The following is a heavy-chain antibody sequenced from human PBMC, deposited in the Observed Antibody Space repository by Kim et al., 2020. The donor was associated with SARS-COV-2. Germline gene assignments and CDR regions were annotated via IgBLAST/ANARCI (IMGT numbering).Heavy chain of an antibody. J-gene: IGHJ3*02. V-gene: IGHV3-23*03. CDR3: ASLAFDM. Sequence: GGSLRLSCAASGFTFSSYAMSWVRQAPGKGLEWVSVIYSGGSSTYYADSVKGRFTISRDNSKNTLYLQMNSLRAEDTAVYYCASLAFDMGGQGTMVTVSS. CDR2: IYSGGSST. CDR1: GFTFSSYA.